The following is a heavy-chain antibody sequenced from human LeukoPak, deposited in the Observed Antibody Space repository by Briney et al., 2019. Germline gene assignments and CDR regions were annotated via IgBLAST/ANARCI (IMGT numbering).Heavy chain of an antibody. J-gene: IGHJ6*02. Sequence: ASVKVSCKASGYTFIDFYMHWVRQAPGQGLEWMGWINPNSGGTNYAQKFQGRVTMTRDTSISTAYMELSRLRSDDTAVYYCARGYCTNGVCHYYYYYGMDVWGQGTTVTVSS. V-gene: IGHV1-2*02. CDR3: ARGYCTNGVCHYYYYYGMDV. CDR2: INPNSGGT. D-gene: IGHD2-8*01. CDR1: GYTFIDFY.